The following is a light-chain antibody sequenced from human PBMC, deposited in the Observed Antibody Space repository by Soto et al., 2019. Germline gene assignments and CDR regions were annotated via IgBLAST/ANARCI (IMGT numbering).Light chain of an antibody. V-gene: IGLV2-14*01. CDR1: SSDVGGCDY. J-gene: IGLJ2*01. CDR2: DVN. Sequence: QSALTQPASVSGSPGQSITISCTGTSSDVGGCDYVSWYQQYPGKAPKLLIYDVNNRPSGVSIRFSGSKSGNTASLTVSGLQAEDEADYYCCSYTSRANLVFGGGTKLTVL. CDR3: CSYTSRANLV.